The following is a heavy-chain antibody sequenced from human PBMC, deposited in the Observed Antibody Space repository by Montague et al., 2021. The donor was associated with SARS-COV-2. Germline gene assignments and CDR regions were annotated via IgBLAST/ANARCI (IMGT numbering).Heavy chain of an antibody. CDR2: TDWDXYK. Sequence: PALVKPTQTLTLTCTLSGLPLSTSGLCVGWIRQPPGKALEWLALTDWDXYKYYSPSLKTRLSISKDTSKNQVVLTMANMEPVDTATYYCARIPNDSWYVSYFDYWGQGILVTVSS. D-gene: IGHD6-13*01. J-gene: IGHJ4*02. CDR1: GLPLSTSGLC. V-gene: IGHV2-70*01. CDR3: ARIPNDSWYVSYFDY.